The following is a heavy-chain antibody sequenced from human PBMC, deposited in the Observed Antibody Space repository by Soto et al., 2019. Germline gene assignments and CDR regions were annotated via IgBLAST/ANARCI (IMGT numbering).Heavy chain of an antibody. CDR2: INSYGSST. V-gene: IGHV3-74*01. D-gene: IGHD3-3*01. CDR1: GFTFSSYW. CDR3: ARVRDDWTAERYFDY. J-gene: IGHJ4*02. Sequence: PGGSLRLSCAASGFTFSSYWMHWVRQAPGKGLVWVSRINSYGSSTHYADSVKGRFTISGDNAKNTLYLQMNSLRAEDTAVYYCARVRDDWTAERYFDYWGQGTLVTVSS.